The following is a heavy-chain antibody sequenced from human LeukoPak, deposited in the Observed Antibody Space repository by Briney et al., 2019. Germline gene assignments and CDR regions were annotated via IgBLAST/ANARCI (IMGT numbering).Heavy chain of an antibody. D-gene: IGHD2-2*01. CDR1: GGSFSGYY. V-gene: IGHV4-34*01. CDR3: ARLCSSTSCIWGYYYGMDV. Sequence: SETLSLTCAVYGGSFSGYYWSWIRQPPGEGLEWIGEINHSGSTNYNPSLKSRVTISVDTSKNQFSLKLSSVTAADTAVYYCARLCSSTSCIWGYYYGMDVWGQGTTDTVSS. CDR2: INHSGST. J-gene: IGHJ6*02.